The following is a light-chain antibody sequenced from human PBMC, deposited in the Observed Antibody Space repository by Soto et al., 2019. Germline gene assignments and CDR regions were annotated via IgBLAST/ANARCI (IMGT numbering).Light chain of an antibody. J-gene: IGLJ2*01. V-gene: IGLV2-14*01. Sequence: QSALTQPASVSGSPGHSITISCTGTSSYVGGDNYVSWYQQHPGKATKLMIYDVSNRPSGVSNRFSGSKSDTTASLTISGLQAEDEADYYCSSYRRSRTLVFGGGTKLTVL. CDR2: DVS. CDR1: SSYVGGDNY. CDR3: SSYRRSRTLV.